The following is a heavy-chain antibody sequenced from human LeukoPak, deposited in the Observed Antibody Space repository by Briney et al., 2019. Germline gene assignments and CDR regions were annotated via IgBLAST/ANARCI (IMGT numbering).Heavy chain of an antibody. D-gene: IGHD2-21*02. CDR3: AKDFPAYCGGDCYSPKPLDY. V-gene: IGHV3-30*18. J-gene: IGHJ4*02. CDR2: ISYEGSNK. Sequence: PGRSLRLSCAASGFTFSSYGMHWVRQAPGKGLEWVAVISYEGSNKYYADSVKGRFTISRDNSKNTLYLQMNSLRAEDTAVYYCAKDFPAYCGGDCYSPKPLDYWGQGTLVTVSS. CDR1: GFTFSSYG.